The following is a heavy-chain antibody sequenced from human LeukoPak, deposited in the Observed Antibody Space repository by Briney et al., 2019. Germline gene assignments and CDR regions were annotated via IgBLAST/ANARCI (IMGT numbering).Heavy chain of an antibody. CDR1: GFTFSNSA. D-gene: IGHD3-9*01. CDR2: IDYDSSHI. J-gene: IGHJ4*02. CDR3: ARDPLRYLRVGHYDY. Sequence: GGSLRLSCAASGFTFSNSAMNWVRQVPGKGPEWVSSIDYDSSHIYYAASVGGRFTISRDNARNSVYLQMNSLRVEDTAVYYCARDPLRYLRVGHYDYWGQGTLVAVSS. V-gene: IGHV3-21*01.